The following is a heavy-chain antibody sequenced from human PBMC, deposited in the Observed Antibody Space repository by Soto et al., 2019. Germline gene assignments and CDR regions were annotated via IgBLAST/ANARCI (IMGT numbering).Heavy chain of an antibody. CDR3: ARRSDYYYYYGMDV. CDR2: INAGNGNT. J-gene: IGHJ6*02. Sequence: GASVKVSCKASGYTFTSYAMHWVRQAPGQRLEWMGWINAGNGNTKYSQKFQGRVTITRDTSASTAYMELSSLRSEDTAVYYCARRSDYYYYYGMDVWGQGTTVTVSS. CDR1: GYTFTSYA. V-gene: IGHV1-3*01.